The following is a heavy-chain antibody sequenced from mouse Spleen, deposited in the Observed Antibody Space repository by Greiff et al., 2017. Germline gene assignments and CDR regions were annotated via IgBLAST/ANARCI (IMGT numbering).Heavy chain of an antibody. CDR2: ISSGGGNT. V-gene: IGHV5-9*04. J-gene: IGHJ2*01. Sequence: EVKVVESGGGLVQPGGSLKLSCAASGFTFSSYTMSWVRQTPAKRLEWVATISSGGGNTYYPDSVKGRFTISRDNARNTLYLQMSSLRSEDTAMYYCARNDGYYVVYFDYWGQGTTLTVSS. CDR1: GFTFSSYT. CDR3: ARNDGYYVVYFDY. D-gene: IGHD2-3*01.